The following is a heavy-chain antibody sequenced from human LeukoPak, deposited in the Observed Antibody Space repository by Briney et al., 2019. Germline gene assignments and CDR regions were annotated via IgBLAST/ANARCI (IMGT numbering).Heavy chain of an antibody. J-gene: IGHJ4*02. V-gene: IGHV3-48*01. CDR3: AKELASKGWSNPIDY. Sequence: GGSLRLSCAASGFTFSSYSMNWVRQAPGKGLEWVSYISSSSSTIYYADSVKGRFTISRDNSKNTLYLQMNSLRAEDTAVYYCAKELASKGWSNPIDYRGQGTLVTVSS. CDR2: ISSSSSTI. D-gene: IGHD2-8*01. CDR1: GFTFSSYS.